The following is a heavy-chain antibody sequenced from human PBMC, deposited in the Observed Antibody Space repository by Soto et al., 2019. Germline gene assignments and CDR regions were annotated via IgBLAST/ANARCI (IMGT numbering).Heavy chain of an antibody. Sequence: EVQLLESGGGLVQPGGSLRLSCTVSGFTFTSYAMSWVRQAPGKGLEWVSAISASGSSIYYADSVKGRFTISRDNSKNTLYLKMNGLRAEDTPVYYCAKHHPILVYTGLETGIFDYWGQGTLVTVSA. CDR1: GFTFTSYA. CDR2: ISASGSSI. V-gene: IGHV3-23*01. D-gene: IGHD3-3*01. CDR3: AKHHPILVYTGLETGIFDY. J-gene: IGHJ4*02.